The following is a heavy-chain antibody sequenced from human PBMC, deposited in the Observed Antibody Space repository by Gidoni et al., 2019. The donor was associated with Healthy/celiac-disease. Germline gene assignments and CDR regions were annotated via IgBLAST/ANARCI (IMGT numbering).Heavy chain of an antibody. D-gene: IGHD3-10*01. CDR1: GFTFNNAW. J-gene: IGHJ4*02. CDR2: IKSKTDGGTT. CDR3: ATGITMVRGVTHYCDY. V-gene: IGHV3-15*01. Sequence: EVQLVESGGGLVKPGGSPRLSCAASGFTFNNAWMTWVRQAPGKGLEWVGRIKSKTDGGTTDYAAPVKGRFTVSRDESKNTLYLQMNSLKTEDTAGYYCATGITMVRGVTHYCDYWGQGTLVTVSS.